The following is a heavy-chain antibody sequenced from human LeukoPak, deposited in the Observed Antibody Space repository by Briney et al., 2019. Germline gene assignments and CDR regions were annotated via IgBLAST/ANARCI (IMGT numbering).Heavy chain of an antibody. D-gene: IGHD3-10*01. V-gene: IGHV3-11*01. CDR2: ISSSGSTI. CDR1: GFTFSDYY. J-gene: IGHJ6*02. CDR3: ARHEAGYYYYYGMDV. Sequence: GGSLRLSCAASGFTFSDYYMSWICQAPGKGLEWVSYISSSGSTIYYADSVKGRFTISRDNAKNSLYLQMNSLRAEDTAVYYCARHEAGYYYYYGMDVWGQGTTVTVSS.